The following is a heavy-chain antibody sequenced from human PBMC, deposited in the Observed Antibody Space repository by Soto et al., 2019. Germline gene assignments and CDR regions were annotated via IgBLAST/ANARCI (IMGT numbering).Heavy chain of an antibody. Sequence: ASVKVSCKASGYTFTSYDINWVRQATGQGLEWMGWMNPNSGNTGYAQKFQGRVTMTRNTSISTAYMELSSLRSEDTAVYYCAGRRAARPSYRGTFDPWGQGTLVTVSS. CDR3: AGRRAARPSYRGTFDP. D-gene: IGHD6-6*01. CDR2: MNPNSGNT. CDR1: GYTFTSYD. V-gene: IGHV1-8*01. J-gene: IGHJ5*02.